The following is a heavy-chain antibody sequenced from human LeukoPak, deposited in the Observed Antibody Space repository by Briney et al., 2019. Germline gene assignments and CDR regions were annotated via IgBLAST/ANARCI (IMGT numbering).Heavy chain of an antibody. CDR2: ISAYNGNT. CDR1: GYTFTSYG. D-gene: IGHD6-13*01. Sequence: ASVKVSCKASGYTFTSYGISLVRQAPGQGLEWMGWISAYNGNTNYAQKLQGRVTMTTDTSTSTAYMELRSLRSDDRAVYYCALQQYLNWFDPWGQRTLVTVSS. V-gene: IGHV1-18*01. J-gene: IGHJ5*02. CDR3: ALQQYLNWFDP.